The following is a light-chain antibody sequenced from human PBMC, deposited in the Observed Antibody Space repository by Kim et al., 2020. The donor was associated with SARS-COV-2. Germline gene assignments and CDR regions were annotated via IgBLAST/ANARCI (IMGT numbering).Light chain of an antibody. CDR3: QQNANWPRT. V-gene: IGKV3-15*01. CDR2: DAS. Sequence: EIVMTQSPATLSVSPGERATLSCRASQSVDNNLAWYQQKPGQAPRLLIYDASARATGIPARFSGSGSGTDFTLTISSLQSEDFAFYYCQQNANWPRTFGQGTRLEIK. CDR1: QSVDNN. J-gene: IGKJ5*01.